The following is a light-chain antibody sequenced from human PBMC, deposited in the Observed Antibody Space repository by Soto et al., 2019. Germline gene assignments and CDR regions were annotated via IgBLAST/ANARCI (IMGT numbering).Light chain of an antibody. V-gene: IGKV1-5*03. CDR2: KAS. Sequence: DIQVTQPPATLSASVGDTVSITCRASQSVLTWLAWYQQKPGKAPNLLIYKASRLRDGVPSRFSGSGSGTDFTLTITSLQPDDFASYFCQHYFSYPYAFGQGTKLEI. J-gene: IGKJ2*01. CDR3: QHYFSYPYA. CDR1: QSVLTW.